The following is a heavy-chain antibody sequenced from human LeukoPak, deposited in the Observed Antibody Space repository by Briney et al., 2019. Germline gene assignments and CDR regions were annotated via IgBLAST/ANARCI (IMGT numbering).Heavy chain of an antibody. CDR2: IYYSGGA. CDR1: GDSISPYY. Sequence: SETLSLTCTVSGDSISPYYWNWIRQPPGKGLEWIGYIYYSGGADYNPALKSRVTISIDTSKNQFSLKLNSVTAADTAVYFCAKEKVPGDYWGQGTLVTVSS. CDR3: AKEKVPGDY. V-gene: IGHV4-59*01. J-gene: IGHJ4*02. D-gene: IGHD1-1*01.